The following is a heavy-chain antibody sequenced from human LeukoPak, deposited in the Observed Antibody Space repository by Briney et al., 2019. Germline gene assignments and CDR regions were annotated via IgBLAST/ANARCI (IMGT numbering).Heavy chain of an antibody. Sequence: ASVKVSCKASGYTLTSYDIHWVRQATGQGLEWRGWMDPNSGNTAYAQKFQGRVTMTRDTSISTAYMELSSLRSEDTAVYFCARGHSRWLYYWGQGTLVTVSS. V-gene: IGHV1-8*01. D-gene: IGHD5-24*01. J-gene: IGHJ4*02. CDR1: GYTLTSYD. CDR3: ARGHSRWLYY. CDR2: MDPNSGNT.